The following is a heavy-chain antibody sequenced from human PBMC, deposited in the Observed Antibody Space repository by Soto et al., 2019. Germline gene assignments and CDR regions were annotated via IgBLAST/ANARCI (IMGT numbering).Heavy chain of an antibody. CDR1: GLTFSNYG. Sequence: LRLSCAASGLTFSNYGMHWVRQAPGKGLEWVAVISFDGNNKFYADSVKGRFTISRDTSENTLYLQLNSLRTEDTAVYYCATAGGTASYCLPRCDSWGQGTMVTVSS. J-gene: IGHJ5*02. CDR2: ISFDGNNK. D-gene: IGHD3-10*01. V-gene: IGHV3-30*03. CDR3: ATAGGTASYCLPRCDS.